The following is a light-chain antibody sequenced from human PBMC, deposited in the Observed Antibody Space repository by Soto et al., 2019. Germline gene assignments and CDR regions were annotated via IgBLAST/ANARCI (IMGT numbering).Light chain of an antibody. Sequence: DIQMTQSPSTLSASVGDRVTITCRASQSISSWLAWDQQKPGKAPKLLMYKASSLESGVPSRFSGSGSGTEFTLTISILQPDDFATYYCQQYNSYPLPFGGGTMVEIK. CDR1: QSISSW. CDR3: QQYNSYPLP. J-gene: IGKJ4*01. V-gene: IGKV1-5*03. CDR2: KAS.